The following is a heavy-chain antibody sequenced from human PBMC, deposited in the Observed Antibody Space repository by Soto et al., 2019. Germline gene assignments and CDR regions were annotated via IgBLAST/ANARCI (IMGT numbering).Heavy chain of an antibody. D-gene: IGHD2-15*01. CDR2: INPSGGTT. V-gene: IGHV1-46*01. J-gene: IGHJ4*02. Sequence: QVQLVQSGAEVKKPGASVMLSCRASGYSFTSYYMHWVRQAPGQGLEWLGIINPSGGTTSNAQKFQGRVTMTRDTSTTTVYMELSSLRSEDTAVYYCARDYGGSCIDYWGQGTLVTVSS. CDR3: ARDYGGSCIDY. CDR1: GYSFTSYY.